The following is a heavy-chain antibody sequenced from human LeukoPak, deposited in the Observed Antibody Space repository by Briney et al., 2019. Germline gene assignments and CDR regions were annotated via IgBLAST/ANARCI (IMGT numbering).Heavy chain of an antibody. V-gene: IGHV1-46*01. D-gene: IGHD2/OR15-2a*01. CDR3: TQNFYGDGVDY. Sequence: ASVKVSCKASGYTFTSYYMHWVRQAPGQGLEWMGIINPSGGSTSYAQKFQGRVTITTDESTSTAYMELSSLRSEDTAVYYCTQNFYGDGVDYWGQGTLVTVSS. J-gene: IGHJ4*02. CDR2: INPSGGST. CDR1: GYTFTSYY.